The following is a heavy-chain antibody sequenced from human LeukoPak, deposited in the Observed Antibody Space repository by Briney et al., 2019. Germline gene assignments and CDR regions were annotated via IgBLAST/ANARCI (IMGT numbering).Heavy chain of an antibody. CDR2: INGDGTTT. CDR1: GFTFSSYW. Sequence: GSLRLSCAASGFTFSSYWMHWVRHAPGKGLVWVSRINGDGTTTTYADSVKGRFTISRDNAKNTLYLQMNTLRAEDTAVYYCARGFGELSLGWFDPWGQGTLVTVSS. CDR3: ARGFGELSLGWFDP. J-gene: IGHJ5*02. D-gene: IGHD3-10*01. V-gene: IGHV3-74*01.